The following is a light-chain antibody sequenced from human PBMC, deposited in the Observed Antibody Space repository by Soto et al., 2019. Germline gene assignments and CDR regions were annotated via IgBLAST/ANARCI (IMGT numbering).Light chain of an antibody. V-gene: IGLV2-11*01. CDR3: CSYAGSYTYV. Sequence: ALTQPRSVSGSPGQSVTISCTGTSSDVGGYNYVSWYQQHPGRAPKVMIYEVSKRPSGVPDRFSGSKSGNTASLTISGLQAEDEADYYCCSYAGSYTYVFGTGTKVTVL. CDR2: EVS. J-gene: IGLJ1*01. CDR1: SSDVGGYNY.